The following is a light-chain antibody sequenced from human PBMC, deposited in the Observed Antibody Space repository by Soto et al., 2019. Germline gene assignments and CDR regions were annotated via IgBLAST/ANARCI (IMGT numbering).Light chain of an antibody. J-gene: IGKJ5*01. CDR2: TAS. CDR1: QGISSY. Sequence: DIQMTQSPPSLSASVGDRVTITCRASQGISSYLAWYQQKPGKAPNLLIHTASTLQSGVPSRFSGSGSGTEFTLTISSLQPEDFATYYCQQRNSYPITFGQGTRLEIK. V-gene: IGKV1-9*01. CDR3: QQRNSYPIT.